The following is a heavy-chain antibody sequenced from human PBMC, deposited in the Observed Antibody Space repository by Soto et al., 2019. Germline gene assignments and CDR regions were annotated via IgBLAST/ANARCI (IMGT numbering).Heavy chain of an antibody. V-gene: IGHV5-10-1*01. D-gene: IGHD3-3*01. CDR3: ARHVSGGYYSDAFDI. J-gene: IGHJ3*02. CDR2: IDPSDSYT. Sequence: GESRKISCXGSGYSFTSYWISWVRQMPGKGLEWMGRIDPSDSYTNYSPSFQGHVTISADKSISTAYLQWSSLKASDTAMYYCARHVSGGYYSDAFDIWGQGTMVTVSS. CDR1: GYSFTSYW.